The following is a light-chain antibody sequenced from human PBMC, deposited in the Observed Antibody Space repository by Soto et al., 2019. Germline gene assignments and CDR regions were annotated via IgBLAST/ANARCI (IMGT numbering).Light chain of an antibody. CDR1: SSDVGGYNY. CDR3: SSYTSSSNVV. CDR2: EVS. J-gene: IGLJ2*01. Sequence: QSALTQPASVSGSPGQSITLSCTGTSSDVGGYNYVSWYQQYPGKAPKLMIYEVSNRPSGVSNRVSGSKSVNTASLTISGLQAEEESDYYCSSYTSSSNVVFGGGTKLTVL. V-gene: IGLV2-14*01.